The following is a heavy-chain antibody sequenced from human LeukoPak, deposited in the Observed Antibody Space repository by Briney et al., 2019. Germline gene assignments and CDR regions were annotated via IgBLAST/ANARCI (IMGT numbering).Heavy chain of an antibody. D-gene: IGHD1-1*01. CDR1: GGSFSSYY. J-gene: IGHJ4*02. V-gene: IGHV4-59*01. Sequence: SETLSLTCAVYGGSFSSYYWSWIRQSPGEGLEWIGYIHHSGDTNYNPSLKSRVTFSVDTSKNQFSLRLRSVTTADTAVYYCAGTTAAVDHWGQGTLVTVSS. CDR3: AGTTAAVDH. CDR2: IHHSGDT.